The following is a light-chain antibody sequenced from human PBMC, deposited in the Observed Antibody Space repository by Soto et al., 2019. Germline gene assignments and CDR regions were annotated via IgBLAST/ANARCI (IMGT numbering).Light chain of an antibody. CDR3: QQSYSTPLT. CDR2: WAS. CDR1: QSVLYSSSNKNY. J-gene: IGKJ4*01. Sequence: DIVMTQSPDSLAVSLGERATINCKSSQSVLYSSSNKNYLAWYQQKPGQPPKLLIYWASTRESGVPDRFSGSGSGTDFTLTIVSLPAEDAAVYYCQQSYSTPLTFGGGTTVEIK. V-gene: IGKV4-1*01.